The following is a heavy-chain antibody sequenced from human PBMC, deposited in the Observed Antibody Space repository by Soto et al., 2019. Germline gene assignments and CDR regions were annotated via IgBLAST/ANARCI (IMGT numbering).Heavy chain of an antibody. V-gene: IGHV1-69*13. J-gene: IGHJ3*02. CDR3: ARESCSGGSCYPDAFDI. CDR1: GGTFSSYA. D-gene: IGHD2-15*01. CDR2: IIPIFGTA. Sequence: ASVKVSCKASGGTFSSYAISWVRQAPGQGLEWMGGIIPIFGTANYAQKFQGRVTITADESTSTAYMELSSLRSEDTAVYYCARESCSGGSCYPDAFDIWGQGTMVTVSS.